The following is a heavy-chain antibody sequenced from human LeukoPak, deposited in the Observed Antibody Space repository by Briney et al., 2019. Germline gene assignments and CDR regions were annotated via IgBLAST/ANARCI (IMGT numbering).Heavy chain of an antibody. Sequence: GESLKISCKGSGYSFTSYWIGWVRQMPGKGLEWMGIIYPGDSDTRYSPSFQGQVTISADKSISTAYLQWRSLKASDTAMYYCASRGGPPGIAVAGTRGGAFDIWGQGTMVTVSS. CDR1: GYSFTSYW. J-gene: IGHJ3*02. V-gene: IGHV5-51*01. CDR2: IYPGDSDT. CDR3: ASRGGPPGIAVAGTRGGAFDI. D-gene: IGHD6-19*01.